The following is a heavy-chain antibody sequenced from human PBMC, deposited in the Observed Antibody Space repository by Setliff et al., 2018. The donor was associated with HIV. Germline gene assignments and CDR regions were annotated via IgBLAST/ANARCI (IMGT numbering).Heavy chain of an antibody. D-gene: IGHD2-21*02. CDR3: ARGVAVTAIHAYYYGLDV. J-gene: IGHJ6*02. Sequence: SETLSLTCTVSGGSINSGSHYWSWIRQPAGKGLEWIGRFYSSRNNSYNPSLKSRVTISVDTSKNQFSLRLSSVTAADTAVYYCARGVAVTAIHAYYYGLDVWGQGTTVTVSS. CDR2: FYSSRNN. CDR1: GGSINSGSHY. V-gene: IGHV4-61*02.